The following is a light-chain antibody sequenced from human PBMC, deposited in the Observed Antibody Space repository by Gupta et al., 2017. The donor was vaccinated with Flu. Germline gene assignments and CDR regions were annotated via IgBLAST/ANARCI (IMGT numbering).Light chain of an antibody. CDR3: QQRGDWPSWT. Sequence: ATLSLSPGESATLSCRASQSIRDYLAWYKKKPGQAPRLLIFDATYRDTGIPARFSGSRYGRDYILTISPREPEDFAVYYCQQRGDWPSWTFGQGTRVEIK. CDR2: DAT. J-gene: IGKJ2*02. CDR1: QSIRDY. V-gene: IGKV3-11*02.